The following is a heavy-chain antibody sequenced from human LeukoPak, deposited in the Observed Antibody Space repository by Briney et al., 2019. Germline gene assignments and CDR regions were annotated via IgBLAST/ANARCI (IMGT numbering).Heavy chain of an antibody. J-gene: IGHJ4*02. CDR1: GYTFTSYY. Sequence: ASVKVSCKASGYTFTSYYMHWVRDAPGQGLEWMGIINPSGGSTSYARKFQGRLTMTTDTSTSTVYMELSSLRSEDTAVYYCARGDFDILTGPSLYWGQGTLVTVSS. D-gene: IGHD3-9*01. CDR2: INPSGGST. CDR3: ARGDFDILTGPSLY. V-gene: IGHV1-46*01.